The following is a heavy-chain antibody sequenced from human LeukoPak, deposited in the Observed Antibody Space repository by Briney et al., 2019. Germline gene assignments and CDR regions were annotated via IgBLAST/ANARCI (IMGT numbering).Heavy chain of an antibody. V-gene: IGHV3-30*02. CDR1: RFTFNRYG. CDR3: AKDSKRWKTYYYASGSYYFDY. D-gene: IGHD3-10*01. Sequence: PGRSLRLSCTASRFTFNRYGMHWVRQAPGKGLEWVAFTRYDGSNKYYADSVKGRFTISRDNSKNTLYLQMNTLRADDTAVYYCAKDSKRWKTYYYASGSYYFDYWGQGTLVTVSS. J-gene: IGHJ4*02. CDR2: TRYDGSNK.